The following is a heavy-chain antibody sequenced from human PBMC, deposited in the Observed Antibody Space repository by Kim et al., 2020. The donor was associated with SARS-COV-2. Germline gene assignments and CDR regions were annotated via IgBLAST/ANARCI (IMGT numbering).Heavy chain of an antibody. CDR2: ISCYTGKT. J-gene: IGHJ6*02. CDR1: GYKFSDYG. Sequence: ASVKVSCKGSGYKFSDYGVSWVRQAPGQGLEWLGWISCYTGKTNYAQKMQDRVVMTTDTSTSTVDLELRSLRSDDTAIYYCAMGYYYGSGPTWYYYGMDVWGQGTTVSVSS. D-gene: IGHD3-10*01. CDR3: AMGYYYGSGPTWYYYGMDV. V-gene: IGHV1-18*01.